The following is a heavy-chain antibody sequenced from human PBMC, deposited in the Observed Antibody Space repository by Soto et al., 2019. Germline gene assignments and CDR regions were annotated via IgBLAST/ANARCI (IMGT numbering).Heavy chain of an antibody. CDR3: ARDGAVAGPPRFFDY. J-gene: IGHJ4*02. D-gene: IGHD6-19*01. CDR2: ISYDGSNK. CDR1: GFTFSSYA. Sequence: GGSLRLSCAASGFTFSSYAMHWVRQAPGKGLEWVAVISYDGSNKYYADSVKGRFTISRDNSKNTLYLQMNSLRAEDTAVYYCARDGAVAGPPRFFDYWGQGTLVTVSS. V-gene: IGHV3-30-3*01.